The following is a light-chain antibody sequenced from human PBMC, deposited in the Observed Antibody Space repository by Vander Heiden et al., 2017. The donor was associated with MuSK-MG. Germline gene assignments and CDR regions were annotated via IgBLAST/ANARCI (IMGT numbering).Light chain of an antibody. V-gene: IGKV1-39*01. CDR1: QSISSY. Sequence: DIQMTQSPSSLSASVGDRVTITCRASQSISSYLNWYQQKPGKAPKLLIYAASSLQSGVPSRFSGSGSGTDFTLTISSLQPEDFATYYCQQSDSTPCTFGQGTQMEIK. CDR2: AAS. J-gene: IGKJ5*01. CDR3: QQSDSTPCT.